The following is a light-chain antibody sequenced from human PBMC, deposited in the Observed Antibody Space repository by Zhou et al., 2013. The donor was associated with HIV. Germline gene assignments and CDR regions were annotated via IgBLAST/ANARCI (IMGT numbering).Light chain of an antibody. CDR2: GAS. CDR3: QQYGDSQAYT. J-gene: IGKJ2*01. CDR1: QSVSSSY. Sequence: ETLLTQSPGTLSLSPGEGATLSCRASQSVSSSYLAWYQQKPGQAPRLLIYGASSRATSIPDRFSGSGSGTDFTLTISRLEPEDFAVYSCQQYGDSQAYTFGQGTKLEIK. V-gene: IGKV3-20*01.